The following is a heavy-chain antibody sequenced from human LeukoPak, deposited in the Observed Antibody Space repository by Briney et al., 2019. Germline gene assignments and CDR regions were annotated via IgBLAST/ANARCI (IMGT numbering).Heavy chain of an antibody. CDR1: GFTFSTYV. CDR3: AIDYGDS. Sequence: GGSLRLSCSVSGFTFSTYVMHWVRQAPGKGLEYVSAISSNGDNTYYADSVKGRFTISRDNAKNTLYLQMNSLRAEDTAVYYCAIDYGDSWGQGTLVTVSS. J-gene: IGHJ4*02. V-gene: IGHV3-64*04. CDR2: ISSNGDNT.